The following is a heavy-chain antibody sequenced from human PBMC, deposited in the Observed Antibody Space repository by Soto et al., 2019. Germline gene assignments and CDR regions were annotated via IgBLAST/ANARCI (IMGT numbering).Heavy chain of an antibody. CDR2: ISSSSSYI. D-gene: IGHD3-22*01. Sequence: EVQLVESGGGLVKPGGSLRLSCAASGFTFTTYSMNWVRQAPGKGLEWVSSISSSSSYIYYADSVKGRFTISRDNTKNSLYLQMNSLRAEDTAVYYCASPPHYYDTSGYSYWGQGTLVTVSS. V-gene: IGHV3-21*01. J-gene: IGHJ4*02. CDR1: GFTFTTYS. CDR3: ASPPHYYDTSGYSY.